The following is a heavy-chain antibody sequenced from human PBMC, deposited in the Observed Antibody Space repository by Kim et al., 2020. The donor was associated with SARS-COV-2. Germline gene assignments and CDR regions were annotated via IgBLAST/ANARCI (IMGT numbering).Heavy chain of an antibody. CDR3: ARDLPVDSSSWYQGGSDY. CDR2: IKQDGSEK. V-gene: IGHV3-7*03. CDR1: GFTFSSYW. J-gene: IGHJ4*02. D-gene: IGHD6-13*01. Sequence: GGSLRLSCAASGFTFSSYWMSWVRQAPGKGLEWVANIKQDGSEKYYVDSVKGRFTISRDNAKNSLYLQMNSLRAEDTAVYYCARDLPVDSSSWYQGGSDYWGQGTLVTVSS.